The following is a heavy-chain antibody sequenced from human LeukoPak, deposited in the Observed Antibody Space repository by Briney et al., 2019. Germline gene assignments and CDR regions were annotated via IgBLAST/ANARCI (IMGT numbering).Heavy chain of an antibody. CDR2: ISGSGGST. D-gene: IGHD3-10*01. J-gene: IGHJ4*02. CDR3: AKTAAVGFGELLLFDY. CDR1: GFTFSSYA. V-gene: IGHV3-23*01. Sequence: PGGSLRLSCAASGFTFSSYAMSWVRQAPGKGLEWVSAISGSGGSTYYADSVKGRFTISRDNSKNTLYLQMNSLRAEDTAVYYCAKTAAVGFGELLLFDYWGQGTLVTVSS.